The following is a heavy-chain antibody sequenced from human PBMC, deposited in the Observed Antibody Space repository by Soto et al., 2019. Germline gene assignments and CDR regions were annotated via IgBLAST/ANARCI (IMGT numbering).Heavy chain of an antibody. D-gene: IGHD3-22*01. CDR1: GFTFSSYD. CDR3: ARWGNYYDSSGYYQRDGNWRKGPYYYYGMDV. V-gene: IGHV3-13*01. J-gene: IGHJ6*02. CDR2: IGTAGDT. Sequence: PGGSLRLSCAASGFTFSSYDMHWVRQATGKGLEWVSAIGTAGDTYYPGSVKGRFTISRENAKNSLYLQMNSLRAGDTAVYYCARWGNYYDSSGYYQRDGNWRKGPYYYYGMDVWGQGTTVTVSS.